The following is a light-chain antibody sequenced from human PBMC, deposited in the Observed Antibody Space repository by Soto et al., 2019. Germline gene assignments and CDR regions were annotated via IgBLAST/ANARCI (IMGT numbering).Light chain of an antibody. J-gene: IGLJ3*02. V-gene: IGLV2-11*01. CDR1: SIGLGDYNH. CDR3: CSYAGSFTWV. Sequence: QSALTQPRSVSWSPGQSVTISCTGTSIGLGDYNHVSCYQQHPGKAPKLVIYNFNKRPSGVPDRFSGSKSGNTASLTISGLQAEDEADYYCCSYAGSFTWVFGGGTKLTVL. CDR2: NFN.